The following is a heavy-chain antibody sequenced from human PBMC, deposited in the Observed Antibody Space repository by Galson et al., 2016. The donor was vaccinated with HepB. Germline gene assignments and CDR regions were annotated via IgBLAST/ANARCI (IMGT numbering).Heavy chain of an antibody. CDR2: IHSGGNT. CDR3: STLNPASPYFDY. CDR1: EFTASNNY. V-gene: IGHV3-53*01. Sequence: SLRLSCAASEFTASNNYMSWVRQAPGKGLEWVSLIHSGGNTRYADSVKGRFTISRDNSKNTVYLQMNSLRAEDTAVYYCSTLNPASPYFDYWGQGTLVTVSS. J-gene: IGHJ4*02.